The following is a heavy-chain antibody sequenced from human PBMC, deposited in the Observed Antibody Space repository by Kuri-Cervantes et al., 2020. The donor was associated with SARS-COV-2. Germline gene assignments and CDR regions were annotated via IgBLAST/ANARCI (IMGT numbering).Heavy chain of an antibody. V-gene: IGHV1-69*05. CDR1: GYTFTGYY. CDR3: ASAPYYYDSSGYPDY. D-gene: IGHD3-22*01. CDR2: IIPIFGTA. J-gene: IGHJ4*02. Sequence: SVKVSCKASGYTFTGYYMHWVRQAPGQGLEWMGGIIPIFGTANYAQKFQGRVTITTDESTSTAYMELSRLRSDDTAVYYCASAPYYYDSSGYPDYWGQGTLVTVSS.